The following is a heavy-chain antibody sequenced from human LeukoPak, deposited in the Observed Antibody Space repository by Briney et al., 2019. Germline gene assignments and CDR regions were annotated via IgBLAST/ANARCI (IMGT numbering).Heavy chain of an antibody. CDR2: IIPIFGTA. Sequence: SVKVSCKASGGTFSSYAISWVRQAPGQGLEWMGGIIPIFGTANYAQKFQGRVTITADESTSTAYMELSSLRSEDTAVYYCARDTGGGSVRGAFDIWGQGTMVTVSS. J-gene: IGHJ3*02. CDR3: ARDTGGGSVRGAFDI. CDR1: GGTFSSYA. V-gene: IGHV1-69*13. D-gene: IGHD3-10*01.